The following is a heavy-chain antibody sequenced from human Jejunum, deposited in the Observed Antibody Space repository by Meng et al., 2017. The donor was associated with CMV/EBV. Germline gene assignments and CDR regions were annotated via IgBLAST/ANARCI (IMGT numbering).Heavy chain of an antibody. V-gene: IGHV3-30*02. CDR3: VEEGLEY. Sequence: LGGAGGPRVPPGESLKLSVSTFRFTFSAYGMHLGGQAPCKGPGWVTVIRNYGSNKYYVDSVKGRFTTSRDNSKNTVDLQGNSLRVSDTAVYYCVEEGLEYWGQGTLVTVSS. CDR2: IRNYGSNK. D-gene: IGHD6-6*01. CDR1: RFTFSAYG. J-gene: IGHJ4*02.